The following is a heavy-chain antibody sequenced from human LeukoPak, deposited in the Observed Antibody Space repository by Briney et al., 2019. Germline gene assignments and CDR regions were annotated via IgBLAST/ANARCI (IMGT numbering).Heavy chain of an antibody. Sequence: PSETLSLTCTVSGGSTSSYYWSWIRQPPGKGLEWIGYIYYSGSTNYNPSLKSRVTISVDTSKNQFSLKLSSVTAADTAVYYCARQKSGFWFDPWGQGTLVTVSS. J-gene: IGHJ5*02. CDR2: IYYSGST. D-gene: IGHD3-10*01. CDR1: GGSTSSYY. CDR3: ARQKSGFWFDP. V-gene: IGHV4-59*08.